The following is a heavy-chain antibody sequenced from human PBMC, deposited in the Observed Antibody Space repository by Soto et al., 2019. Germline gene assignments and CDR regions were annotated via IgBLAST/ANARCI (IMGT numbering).Heavy chain of an antibody. D-gene: IGHD3-22*01. V-gene: IGHV3-21*01. CDR3: ATGYYDSSGYDFDY. CDR1: GFTFSRYN. CDR2: ISSRSSDI. J-gene: IGHJ4*02. Sequence: EVQLVESGGALVKPGGSLRLSCAASGFTFSRYNMNWVRQAPEKGLEWVSSISSRSSDIYYADSVKGRFTISRDNAKNSLSLQMNNLRVEDTAVYYCATGYYDSSGYDFDYWGQGTLVTVSS.